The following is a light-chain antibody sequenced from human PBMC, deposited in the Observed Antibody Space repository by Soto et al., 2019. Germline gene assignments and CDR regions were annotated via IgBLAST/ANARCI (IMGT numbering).Light chain of an antibody. CDR1: QSLLHSSGNNY. CDR2: WGS. Sequence: DIVMTQSPLSLPVTPGEPASISCRSSQSLLHSSGNNYLDWYVQKPGQSPQLLIYWGSNRASGVPDRFSGSGSGTDFTLKINRVEAEDLGVYYCMQGQQTPVTFGHGTRLEIK. J-gene: IGKJ5*01. CDR3: MQGQQTPVT. V-gene: IGKV2-28*01.